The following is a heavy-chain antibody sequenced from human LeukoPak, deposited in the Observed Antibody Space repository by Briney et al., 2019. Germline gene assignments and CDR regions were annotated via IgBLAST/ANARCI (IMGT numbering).Heavy chain of an antibody. J-gene: IGHJ4*02. V-gene: IGHV3-74*01. CDR2: INSDGSST. D-gene: IGHD3-22*01. CDR3: ARDPDTYYYDSSGSNY. CDR1: GFTFSSYW. Sequence: GGSLRHSCAASGFTFSSYWMHWVRQAPGKGLVWVSRINSDGSSTSYADSVKGRFTISRDNAKNTLYLQMNSLRAEDTAVYYCARDPDTYYYDSSGSNYWGQGTLVTVSS.